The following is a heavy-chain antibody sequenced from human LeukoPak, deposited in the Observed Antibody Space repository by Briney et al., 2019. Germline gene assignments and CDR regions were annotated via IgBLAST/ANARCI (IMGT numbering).Heavy chain of an antibody. CDR3: ARDRGDIVVVPAAMRDYYYGMDV. CDR2: IISYNGNT. V-gene: IGHV1-18*01. J-gene: IGHJ6*02. Sequence: SVKVSFKASGYTFTSYGISWGRRAPGQGGGGTGWIISYNGNTNYAQKLQGRVTMTTDTSTSTAYMELRSLRSDDTAVYYCARDRGDIVVVPAAMRDYYYGMDVWGQGTTVTVSS. D-gene: IGHD2-2*01. CDR1: GYTFTSYG.